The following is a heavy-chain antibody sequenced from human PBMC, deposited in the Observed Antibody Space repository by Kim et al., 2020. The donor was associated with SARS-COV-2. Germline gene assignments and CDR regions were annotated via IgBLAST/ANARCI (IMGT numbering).Heavy chain of an antibody. V-gene: IGHV3-23*01. CDR2: GDST. D-gene: IGHD5-18*01. Sequence: GDSTYYADSGKGRFTISRDNSKNTLYLQTNSLRAEDTAVYYCAKGQYNFDYWGQGTLVIVSS. CDR3: AKGQYNFDY. J-gene: IGHJ4*02.